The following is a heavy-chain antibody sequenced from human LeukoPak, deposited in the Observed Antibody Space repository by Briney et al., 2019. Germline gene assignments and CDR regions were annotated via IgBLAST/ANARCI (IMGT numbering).Heavy chain of an antibody. CDR2: ISSSSSYI. CDR3: ARGGIAASGTAEN. CDR1: GFTFSSYS. V-gene: IGHV3-21*01. Sequence: GGSLRLSCAASGFTFSSYSMNWVRQAPGKGLEWVSSISSSSSYIYYADSVKGRFTISRDNSKNTLYLQMNSLRAEDTAVYYCARGGIAASGTAENWGQGTLVTVSS. D-gene: IGHD6-13*01. J-gene: IGHJ4*02.